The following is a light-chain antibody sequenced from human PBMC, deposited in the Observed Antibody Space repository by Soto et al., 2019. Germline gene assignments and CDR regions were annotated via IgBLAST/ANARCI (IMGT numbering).Light chain of an antibody. CDR2: ETS. CDR1: QSVGSY. J-gene: IGKJ1*01. Sequence: EIVLTQSPATLSLSPGERATLSCRASQSVGSYLTWYQQKPGQAPRLLIYETSKRATGIPARFSGSGSGTDFALTISSLEPEDFAVYYCQQRSSWPWTFGQGTKVEIK. CDR3: QQRSSWPWT. V-gene: IGKV3-11*01.